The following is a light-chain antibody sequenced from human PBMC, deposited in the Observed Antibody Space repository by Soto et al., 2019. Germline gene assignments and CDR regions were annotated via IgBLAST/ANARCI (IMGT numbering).Light chain of an antibody. Sequence: DIQMTQSPSSLSAPVGDRVTITCRASQNIKKYLNWYQHKPGKAPQLLIYAASNLQGGVPSRFSGSGSGTQFTLTISSLQPEDCATFYCQQSYSMPLTFGGGTKVEIK. CDR1: QNIKKY. CDR2: AAS. V-gene: IGKV1-39*01. CDR3: QQSYSMPLT. J-gene: IGKJ4*01.